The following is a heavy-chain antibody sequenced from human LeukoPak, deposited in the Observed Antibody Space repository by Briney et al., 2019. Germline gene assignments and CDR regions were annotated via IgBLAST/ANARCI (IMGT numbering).Heavy chain of an antibody. Sequence: PGGSLRLSCAASGFTFSTSWMTWVRQAPGKGLDWLGNINPDGSRINYVASVKGRFTFSRDNAKNSLFLQMNSLRAEDTAVFYCARDSGYNAFDIWGQGTMVTVSS. D-gene: IGHD5-12*01. CDR3: ARDSGYNAFDI. CDR1: GFTFSTSW. J-gene: IGHJ3*02. V-gene: IGHV3-7*01. CDR2: INPDGSRI.